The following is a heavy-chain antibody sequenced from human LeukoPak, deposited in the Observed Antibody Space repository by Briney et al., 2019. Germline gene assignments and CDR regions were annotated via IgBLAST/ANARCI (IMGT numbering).Heavy chain of an antibody. CDR1: GFTFGSYA. J-gene: IGHJ4*02. V-gene: IGHV3-23*01. D-gene: IGHD3-22*01. CDR2: IGSGGGST. Sequence: GGSLRLSCAASGFTFGSYAMTWVRQAPGTGLEWVSAIGSGGGSTYYADSVKGRFTISRDNSKNTLFLQMNSLRAEDTAIYYCAKDAGITMIVVAGYFDYWGQGTLVTVSS. CDR3: AKDAGITMIVVAGYFDY.